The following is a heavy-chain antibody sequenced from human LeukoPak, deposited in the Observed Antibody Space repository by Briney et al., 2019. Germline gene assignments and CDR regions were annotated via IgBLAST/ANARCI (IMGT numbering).Heavy chain of an antibody. D-gene: IGHD5-18*01. V-gene: IGHV4-4*07. CDR3: ARVGKRGFSYGVVRSDAFDI. CDR1: GGSISNYY. CDR2: VHSSGST. Sequence: SETLSLTCGVSGGSISNYYWTWIRQFAGKGLEWIGRVHSSGSTTYNPSLTSRVTMSVETSKNQFSLWLSSTTAADTAVYYCARVGKRGFSYGVVRSDAFDIWGQGTMVTVSS. J-gene: IGHJ3*02.